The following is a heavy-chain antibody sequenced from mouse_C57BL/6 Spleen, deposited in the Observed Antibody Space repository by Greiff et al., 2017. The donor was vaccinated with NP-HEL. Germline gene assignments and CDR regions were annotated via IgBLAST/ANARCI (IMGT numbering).Heavy chain of an antibody. Sequence: EVQLQQSGPVLVKPGASVKMSCKASGYTFTDYYMNWVKQSHGKSLEWIGVINPYNGGTSYNQKFKGKATLTDDKSSSTAYMELNSLTSEDSAVYYCASNSLITTVVARYFDVWGTGTTVTVSS. CDR2: INPYNGGT. CDR3: ASNSLITTVVARYFDV. CDR1: GYTFTDYY. D-gene: IGHD1-1*01. V-gene: IGHV1-19*01. J-gene: IGHJ1*03.